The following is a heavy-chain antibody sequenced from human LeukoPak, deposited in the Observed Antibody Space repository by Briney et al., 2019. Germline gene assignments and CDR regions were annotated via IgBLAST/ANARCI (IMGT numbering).Heavy chain of an antibody. CDR2: ISAYNGNT. CDR1: GYTFTSYG. D-gene: IGHD3-9*01. V-gene: IGHV1-18*01. CDR3: ARVPFYDILTGLDY. Sequence: ASVKVSCKASGYTFTSYGISWVRQAPGQGLEWMGWISAYNGNTNYAQKLQGRVTMTTDTSTSTAYMELRSLRSDDTAVYYCARVPFYDILTGLDYWGQGTLVTVSS. J-gene: IGHJ4*02.